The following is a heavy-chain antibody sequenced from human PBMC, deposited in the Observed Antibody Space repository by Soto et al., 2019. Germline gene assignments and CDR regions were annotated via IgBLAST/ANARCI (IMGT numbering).Heavy chain of an antibody. J-gene: IGHJ5*02. CDR3: PTYHGDYNFDH. D-gene: IGHD4-17*01. CDR2: FDPDEAET. V-gene: IGHV1-24*01. Sequence: QVQLVQSGAEVKKPGASVKVSCKVSGYTLNEVAMHWVRQAPGKGLEWLGGFDPDEAETIYAQNFQGRVTMTEDTSTDTVYMELSSLRSEDTALYFCPTYHGDYNFDHWGQGTLVTVSS. CDR1: GYTLNEVA.